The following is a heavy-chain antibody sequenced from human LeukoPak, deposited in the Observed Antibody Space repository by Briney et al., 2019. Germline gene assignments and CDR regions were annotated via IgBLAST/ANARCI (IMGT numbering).Heavy chain of an antibody. Sequence: GGSLRLSCAASGFTFSSYSMNRVRQAPGKGLEWVSYISSRSSTIYYADSAKGRFTISRDNAKNSLFLQMNSLRAEDTAVYYCARDRLPRQMAGFDYWGQGTLVTVSS. V-gene: IGHV3-48*01. CDR1: GFTFSSYS. D-gene: IGHD5-24*01. CDR2: ISSRSSTI. J-gene: IGHJ4*02. CDR3: ARDRLPRQMAGFDY.